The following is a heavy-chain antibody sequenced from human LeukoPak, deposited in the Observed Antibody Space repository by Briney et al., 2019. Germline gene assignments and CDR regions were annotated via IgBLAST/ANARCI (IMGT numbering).Heavy chain of an antibody. CDR1: GYTFTGYY. Sequence: ASVKVSCKASGYTFTGYYMHWVRQAPGQGLEWMGWINPNSGGTNYAQKLQGRVTMTRDTSISTAYMELSRLRSDDTAVYYCARDRQVPVAIWAVWASDAFDIWGQGTMVTVSS. V-gene: IGHV1-2*02. CDR3: ARDRQVPVAIWAVWASDAFDI. CDR2: INPNSGGT. J-gene: IGHJ3*02. D-gene: IGHD2-2*01.